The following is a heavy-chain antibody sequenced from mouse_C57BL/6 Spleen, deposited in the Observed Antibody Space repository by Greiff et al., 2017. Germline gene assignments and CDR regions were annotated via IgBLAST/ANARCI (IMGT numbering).Heavy chain of an antibody. V-gene: IGHV1-15*01. D-gene: IGHD2-10*01. Sequence: QVQLQQSGAELVRPGASVTLSCKASGYTFTDYEMHWVKQTPVHGLEWIGAIDPETGGSAYNQKFKGKAILTADKSSSTAYMELRSLTSEDSAVYYCTRRGPTSWAYWGQGTLVTVSA. CDR1: GYTFTDYE. CDR2: IDPETGGS. CDR3: TRRGPTSWAY. J-gene: IGHJ3*01.